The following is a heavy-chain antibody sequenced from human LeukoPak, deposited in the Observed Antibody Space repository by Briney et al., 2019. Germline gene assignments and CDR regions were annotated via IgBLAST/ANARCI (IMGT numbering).Heavy chain of an antibody. D-gene: IGHD2-21*02. CDR3: ARDFKNGVVTATGDQYYHYKDV. Sequence: GGSLRLSCAASGFTFSSYWMSWVRQAPGKGLEWVANIKQDGSEKNYVDSVKGRFTISRDNAKNSLYLQMNSLRAEDTAVYYCARDFKNGVVTATGDQYYHYKDVWGKGTTVTVSS. CDR1: GFTFSSYW. J-gene: IGHJ6*03. V-gene: IGHV3-7*03. CDR2: IKQDGSEK.